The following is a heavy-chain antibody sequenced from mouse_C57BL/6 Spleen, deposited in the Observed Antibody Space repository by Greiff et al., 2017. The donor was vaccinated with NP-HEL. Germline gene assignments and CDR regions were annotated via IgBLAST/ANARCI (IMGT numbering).Heavy chain of an antibody. V-gene: IGHV5-17*01. Sequence: EVQLVESGGGLVKPGGSLKLSCAASGFTFSDYGMHWVRQAPEKGLEWVAYISSGSSTIYYADTVKGRFTISRDNAKNTLFLQMTSLRSEDTAMYCCERRGGYYGSSWYFDVWGTGTTVTVSS. CDR3: ERRGGYYGSSWYFDV. CDR1: GFTFSDYG. D-gene: IGHD1-1*01. CDR2: ISSGSSTI. J-gene: IGHJ1*03.